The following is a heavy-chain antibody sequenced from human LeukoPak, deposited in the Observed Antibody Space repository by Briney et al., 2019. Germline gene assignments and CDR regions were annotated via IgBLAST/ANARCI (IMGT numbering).Heavy chain of an antibody. J-gene: IGHJ4*02. CDR3: ARNVYGSGNYIADY. D-gene: IGHD3-10*01. CDR1: GYTFTGNF. CDR2: MNPNSGAT. V-gene: IGHV1-2*02. Sequence: ASVKVSCTASGYTFTGNFMNWVRQAPGQGLQWIGWMNPNSGATNYAQKFQGRVTLTRDTSISTAYMELRRVTSDDTAVYYCARNVYGSGNYIADYWGQGNLVTVSS.